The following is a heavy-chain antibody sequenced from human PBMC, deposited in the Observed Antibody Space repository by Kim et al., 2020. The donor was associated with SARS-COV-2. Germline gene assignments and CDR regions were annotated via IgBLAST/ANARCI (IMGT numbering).Heavy chain of an antibody. Sequence: KFQGRVTMTRNTSISTAYMELSSLRSEDTAVYYCARGITRAARRTVWFDPWGQGTLVTVSS. CDR3: ARGITRAARRTVWFDP. D-gene: IGHD6-6*01. V-gene: IGHV1-8*01. J-gene: IGHJ5*02.